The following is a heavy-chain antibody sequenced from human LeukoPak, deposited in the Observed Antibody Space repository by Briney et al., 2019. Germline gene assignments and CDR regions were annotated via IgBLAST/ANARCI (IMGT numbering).Heavy chain of an antibody. CDR1: GFTFSSYG. CDR3: ARASRRLATVVTPLHFDL. CDR2: ISSGGGST. V-gene: IGHV3-23*01. Sequence: GGSLRLSCAASGFTFSSYGMSWVRQAPGKGLEWVSDISSGGGSTYYADSVKGRFTISRDNSKNTLYLQMNSLRAEGTAVYYCARASRRLATVVTPLHFDLWGRGTLVTVSS. D-gene: IGHD4-23*01. J-gene: IGHJ2*01.